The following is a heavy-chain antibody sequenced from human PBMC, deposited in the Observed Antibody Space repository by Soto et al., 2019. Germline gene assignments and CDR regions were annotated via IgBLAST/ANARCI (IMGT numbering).Heavy chain of an antibody. CDR1: GYTFTSYA. CDR3: ARSIVVVTALDY. V-gene: IGHV1-3*05. D-gene: IGHD2-21*02. Sequence: QVQLVQSGAEEKKPGASVKVSCKASGYTFTSYAMHWVRQAPGQRLEWMGWINAGNGNTKYSQKFQGRVTITRDTSASTAYMELSSLRSEYSVVYYCARSIVVVTALDYWGQGTLVPVSS. J-gene: IGHJ4*02. CDR2: INAGNGNT.